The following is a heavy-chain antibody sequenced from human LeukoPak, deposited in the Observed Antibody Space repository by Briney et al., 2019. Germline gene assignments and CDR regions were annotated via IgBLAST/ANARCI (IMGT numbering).Heavy chain of an antibody. J-gene: IGHJ4*02. CDR3: AKGRGGYTHAFDY. CDR1: GFTFSSYA. V-gene: IGHV3-23*01. CDR2: ISGSDDST. D-gene: IGHD5-24*01. Sequence: GGSLRLSCAASGFTFSSYAMSWVRQAPGKGLEWVSVISGSDDSTSYADSVKGRFTISRDNSKNTLYLQMSSLRAEDTAVYYCAKGRGGYTHAFDYWGQGTLVTVSS.